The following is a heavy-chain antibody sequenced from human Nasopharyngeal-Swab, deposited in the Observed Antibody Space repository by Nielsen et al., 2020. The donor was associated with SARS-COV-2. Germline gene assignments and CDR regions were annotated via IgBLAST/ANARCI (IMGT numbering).Heavy chain of an antibody. CDR2: ISGSGGSI. CDR3: AKAPRYYFGSGSFYFEY. CDR1: GFTFSSFA. Sequence: GESLKISCAASGFTFSSFAMSWVRQAPGKGLEWVSSISGSGGSIYYADSVKGRFTISRDNFKNTLYLQMSSLRAEDTAVYYCAKAPRYYFGSGSFYFEYWGQGPLVPFSA. V-gene: IGHV3-23*01. J-gene: IGHJ4*02. D-gene: IGHD3-10*01.